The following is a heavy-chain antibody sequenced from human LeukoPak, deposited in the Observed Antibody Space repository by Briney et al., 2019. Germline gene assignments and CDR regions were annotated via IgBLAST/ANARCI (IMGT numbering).Heavy chain of an antibody. J-gene: IGHJ2*01. Sequence: PSETLSLTCAVYGGSFSGYYWSWIRQPPGKGLEWIGEINHSGSTNYNPSLKSRVTISVDASKNQFSLKLSSVTAADTAVYYCARGGRGCSSTSCLKWYFDLWGRGTLVTASS. CDR1: GGSFSGYY. CDR3: ARGGRGCSSTSCLKWYFDL. CDR2: INHSGST. V-gene: IGHV4-34*01. D-gene: IGHD2-2*01.